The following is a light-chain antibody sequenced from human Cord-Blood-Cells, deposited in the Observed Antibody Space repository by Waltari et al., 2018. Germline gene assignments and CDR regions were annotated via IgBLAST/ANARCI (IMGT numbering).Light chain of an antibody. J-gene: IGLJ1*01. V-gene: IGLV2-14*01. CDR3: SSYTSSSTLDV. Sequence: QSALTQPASVSGSPGQSITISCTGTSSDVGGYNYVSWYQQHPGKAPKPMIYDVSNRPSGVSNRCSGSKSGNTASLTISGLQAEDEADYYCSSYTSSSTLDVFGTGTKVTVL. CDR1: SSDVGGYNY. CDR2: DVS.